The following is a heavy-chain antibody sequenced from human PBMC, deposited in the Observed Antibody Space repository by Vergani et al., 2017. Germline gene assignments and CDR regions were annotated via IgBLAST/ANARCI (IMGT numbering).Heavy chain of an antibody. CDR2: ISSSSSYI. Sequence: EVQLVESGGGLVKPGGSLRLSCAASGFTFSSYSMNWVRQAPGKGLEWVSSISSSSSYIYYADSVKGRFTISRDNAKNSLSLQMNSLRAEDTAVYYCARDGGIAAGTTVYPENIFGWFDPWGQGTLVTVSS. D-gene: IGHD6-13*01. J-gene: IGHJ5*02. V-gene: IGHV3-21*01. CDR3: ARDGGIAAGTTVYPENIFGWFDP. CDR1: GFTFSSYS.